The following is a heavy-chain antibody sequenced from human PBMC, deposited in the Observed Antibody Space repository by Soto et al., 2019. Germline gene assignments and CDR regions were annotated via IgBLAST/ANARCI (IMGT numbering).Heavy chain of an antibody. V-gene: IGHV3-23*01. CDR3: AKDSPYDSSGYPVPFDY. D-gene: IGHD3-22*01. CDR2: ISGSGGST. CDR1: EFTFSSYA. Sequence: GGSLRLSCAASEFTFSSYAMSWVRQAPGKGLEWVSAISGSGGSTYYADSVKGRFTISRDNSKNTLYLQMNSLRAEDTAVYYCAKDSPYDSSGYPVPFDYWGQGTLVTVSS. J-gene: IGHJ4*02.